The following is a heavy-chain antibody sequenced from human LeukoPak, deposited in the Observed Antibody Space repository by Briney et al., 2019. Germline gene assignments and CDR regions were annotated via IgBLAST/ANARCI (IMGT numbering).Heavy chain of an antibody. V-gene: IGHV1-69*04. CDR2: IIPILGIA. CDR1: GGTFSSYA. Sequence: GASVKVSFKASGGTFSSYAISWVRQAPGQGREWMGRIIPILGIANYAQKVQGRVTITADKSTSTAYTELRSLRSEDTAVYYCARARDYYGSGRYYSYGMDVWGQGTTVTVSS. D-gene: IGHD3-10*01. CDR3: ARARDYYGSGRYYSYGMDV. J-gene: IGHJ6*02.